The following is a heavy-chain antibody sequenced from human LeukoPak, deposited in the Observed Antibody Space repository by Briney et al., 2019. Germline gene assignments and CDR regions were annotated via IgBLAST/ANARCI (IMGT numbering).Heavy chain of an antibody. V-gene: IGHV3-33*01. D-gene: IGHD5-12*01. CDR1: GFIFSNCG. CDR2: IWHDGSNK. CDR3: VVSYSGYVLYYYGMDV. Sequence: GGSLRLSCAASGFIFSNCGMHWVRQAPGKGLEWVAVIWHDGSNKYYADPVKGRFTISRDNSKNTLYLQMNSLGVEDTAAYYCVVSYSGYVLYYYGMDVWGQGTTVTVSS. J-gene: IGHJ6*02.